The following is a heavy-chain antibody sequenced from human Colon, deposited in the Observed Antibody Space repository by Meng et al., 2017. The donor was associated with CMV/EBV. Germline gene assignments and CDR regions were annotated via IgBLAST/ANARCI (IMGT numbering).Heavy chain of an antibody. J-gene: IGHJ5*02. V-gene: IGHV3-23*03. CDR3: VKDDNRYTGEGGS. D-gene: IGHD3-16*01. Sequence: GGSLRLSCAASGFAFSGYAMSWVRQAPGKGLEWVSVIYFDGSRSYYADSVRGRFTIFRDNAKNTVWLQMNSLRAGDTAIYYGVKDDNRYTGEGGSWGQGTLVTVSS. CDR1: GFAFSGYA. CDR2: IYFDGSRS.